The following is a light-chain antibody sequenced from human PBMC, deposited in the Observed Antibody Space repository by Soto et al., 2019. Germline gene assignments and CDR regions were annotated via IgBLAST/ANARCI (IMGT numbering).Light chain of an antibody. CDR3: QHYNGYSRT. V-gene: IGKV1-5*03. Sequence: DIQMTQSPSTLSASVGDRVTITCRASQSVSSWLAWYQQKPGKAPNLLIYRASSLESGVPVRFSGSGSGTEFTLTISSLQPDDFATYYCQHYNGYSRTFGQGTKVEI. CDR1: QSVSSW. J-gene: IGKJ1*01. CDR2: RAS.